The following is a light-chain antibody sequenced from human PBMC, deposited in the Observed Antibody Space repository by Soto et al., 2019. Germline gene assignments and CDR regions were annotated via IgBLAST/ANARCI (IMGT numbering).Light chain of an antibody. CDR1: QSVTSY. J-gene: IGKJ4*01. CDR2: DAS. Sequence: EIVLTQSPATLSLSPGERATLSCRASQSVTSYLAWYQQKPGQAPRLLIYDASNRATGIPARFSGSGSGTDFTLTISSLEPEDFAIYYCHQRNNWPLTFGGVTKVEI. V-gene: IGKV3-11*01. CDR3: HQRNNWPLT.